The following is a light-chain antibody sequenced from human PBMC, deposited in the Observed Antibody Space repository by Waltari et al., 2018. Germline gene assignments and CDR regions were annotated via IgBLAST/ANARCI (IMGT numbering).Light chain of an antibody. CDR2: DVS. V-gene: IGLV2-14*03. CDR1: SSDIGGYDY. J-gene: IGLJ2*01. CDR3: SSYTSISTSVI. Sequence: HSALTQPASVSGSPGQSITISCPGTSSDIGGYDYVSFYQQHPVKAPKLMIYDVSKRPSGVSNRFSASKSGDTASLTISGLQTEDEADYYCSSYTSISTSVIFGGGTKVTVL.